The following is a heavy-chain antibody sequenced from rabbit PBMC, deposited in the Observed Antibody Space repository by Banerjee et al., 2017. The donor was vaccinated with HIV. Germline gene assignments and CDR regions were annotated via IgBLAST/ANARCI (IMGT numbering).Heavy chain of an antibody. CDR1: GFSFSSSYW. Sequence: QEQLEESGGDLVKPEGSLTLTCTASGFSFSSSYWICWVRQAPGKGLEWIGCIYTGDGSTYYANWAKGRFTISKTSSTTVTLQMTSLTAADTATYFCARGYVAYADYFNLRGQGTLVTVS. CDR3: ARGYVAYADYFNL. CDR2: IYTGDGST. D-gene: IGHD6-1*01. V-gene: IGHV1S45*01. J-gene: IGHJ4*01.